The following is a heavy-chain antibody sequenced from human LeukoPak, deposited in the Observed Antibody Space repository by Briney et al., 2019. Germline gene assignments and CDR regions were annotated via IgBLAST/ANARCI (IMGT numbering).Heavy chain of an antibody. CDR1: GFIFSRYS. V-gene: IGHV3-48*04. CDR3: ARDRGGSYSAIDY. J-gene: IGHJ4*02. D-gene: IGHD1-26*01. Sequence: GGSLRLSCAASGFIFSRYSMNWVRQAPGKGLEWVSFISSSSSTIYYADSVKGRFTISRDNAKNSLYLQMNSLRAEDTAVYYCARDRGGSYSAIDYWGQGTLVTVSS. CDR2: ISSSSSTI.